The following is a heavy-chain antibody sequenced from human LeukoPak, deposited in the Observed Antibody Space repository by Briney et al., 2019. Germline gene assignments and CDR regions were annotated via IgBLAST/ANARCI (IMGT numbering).Heavy chain of an antibody. V-gene: IGHV1-69*04. CDR2: IIPIVGIA. Sequence: GASVKVSCKASGGTFSSYVISWVRQAPGQGIEWMGRIIPIVGIANYAQKFQGRVTITADKSTSTAYMELSSLRSEDTAVYYCARAQGDYDILTGYYPNWFDPWGQGTLVTVSS. CDR3: ARAQGDYDILTGYYPNWFDP. D-gene: IGHD3-9*01. J-gene: IGHJ5*02. CDR1: GGTFSSYV.